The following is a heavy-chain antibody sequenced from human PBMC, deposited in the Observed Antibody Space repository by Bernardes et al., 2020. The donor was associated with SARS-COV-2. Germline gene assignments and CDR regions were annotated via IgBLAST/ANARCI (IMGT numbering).Heavy chain of an antibody. CDR2: IYWDDDT. CDR3: AHRPYLSAYFFDY. V-gene: IGHV2-5*02. J-gene: IGHJ4*02. Sequence: SGPTLVKPTQTLTLTCNFSGFLFTRGVGVGWIRQPPGKALEWLGIIYWDDDTRYSPSLNSRLTITKDTSKNQVVLTLTNVDPVDTATYFCAHRPYLSAYFFDYWGQGALVTVSS. CDR1: GFLFTRGVG.